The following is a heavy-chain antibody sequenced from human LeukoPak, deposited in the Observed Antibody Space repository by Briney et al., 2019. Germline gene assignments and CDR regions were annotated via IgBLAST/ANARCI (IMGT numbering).Heavy chain of an antibody. CDR3: ARGPDADDYYYYGMDV. J-gene: IGHJ6*02. CDR2: MNPNSGNT. Sequence: ASVKVSCKASGYTFTSYDIDWVRQAPGQGLEWMGWMNPNSGNTGYAQKFQGRVTMTRNTSISTAYMELSSLRSEDTAVYYCARGPDADDYYYYGMDVWGQGTTVTVSS. V-gene: IGHV1-8*01. CDR1: GYTFTSYD.